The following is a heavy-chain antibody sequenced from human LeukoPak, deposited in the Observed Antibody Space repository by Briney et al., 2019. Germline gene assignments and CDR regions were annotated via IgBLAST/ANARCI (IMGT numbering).Heavy chain of an antibody. CDR2: ISYDGSNK. CDR1: GFTFSSYA. V-gene: IGHV3-30-3*01. J-gene: IGHJ4*02. D-gene: IGHD6-19*01. Sequence: GRSLRLSCAASGFTFSSYAMHWVRQAPGKGLEWVAVISYDGSNKYYADSVKGRFTISRDNSKNTLYLQMNSLRAEDTAVYYCVKTVAASYYFDYWGQGTLVTVSS. CDR3: VKTVAASYYFDY.